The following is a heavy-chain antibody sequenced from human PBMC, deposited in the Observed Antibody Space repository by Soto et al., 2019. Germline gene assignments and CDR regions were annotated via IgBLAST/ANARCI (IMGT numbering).Heavy chain of an antibody. CDR3: ARVKATLYRDYYFDY. J-gene: IGHJ4*02. D-gene: IGHD5-12*01. CDR2: IFYTGST. CDR1: GGTINSGDYF. Sequence: SETLSLTCSASGGTINSGDYFWSWIRQPPGKGLEWIGSIFYTGSTYYSPSLRSRASMSMDTCKNLFSLGRRSLTAADTAVYFCARVKATLYRDYYFDYWCQGTLVTVSS. V-gene: IGHV4-30-4*01.